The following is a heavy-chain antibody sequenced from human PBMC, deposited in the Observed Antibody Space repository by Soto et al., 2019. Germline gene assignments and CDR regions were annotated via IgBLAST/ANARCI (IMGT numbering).Heavy chain of an antibody. V-gene: IGHV3-23*01. CDR3: AKEPVGPDWYFDR. CDR1: GFTFRSYA. Sequence: SLRLSCAASGFTFRSYAMSWVRQAPGKGLEWVSGISGSGISTHYADSVKGRFTVSRDNSKNTLYLQMNSLRAEDTAVYNCAKEPVGPDWYFDRWGRGTLVNVSS. J-gene: IGHJ2*01. CDR2: ISGSGIST.